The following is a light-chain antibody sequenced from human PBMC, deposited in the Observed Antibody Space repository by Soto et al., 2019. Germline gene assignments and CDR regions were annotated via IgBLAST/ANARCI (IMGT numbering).Light chain of an antibody. CDR2: AAS. Sequence: DIQMTQSPSSLSASVGDRVTITCRASQSIGSCLNWYQQKPGKAPKLLIYAASSLQSGVPSRFSGSGSGTDFTLTISSLQPEDFATYYCQQSYSTPHTFGQGTKVEIK. CDR1: QSIGSC. CDR3: QQSYSTPHT. V-gene: IGKV1-39*01. J-gene: IGKJ1*01.